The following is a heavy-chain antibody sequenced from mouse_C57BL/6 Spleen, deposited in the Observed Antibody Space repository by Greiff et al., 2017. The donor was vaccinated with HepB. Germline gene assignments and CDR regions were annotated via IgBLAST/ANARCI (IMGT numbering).Heavy chain of an antibody. Sequence: VQGVESGAELVKPGASVKLSCKASGYTFTEYTIHWVKQRSGQGLEWIGWFYPGSGSIKYNEKFKDKATLTADKSSSTVYMELSRLTSEDSAVYFCARHHTAIYYGYAWFAYWGQGTLVTVSA. J-gene: IGHJ3*01. V-gene: IGHV1-62-2*01. CDR3: ARHHTAIYYGYAWFAY. CDR2: FYPGSGSI. D-gene: IGHD2-2*01. CDR1: GYTFTEYT.